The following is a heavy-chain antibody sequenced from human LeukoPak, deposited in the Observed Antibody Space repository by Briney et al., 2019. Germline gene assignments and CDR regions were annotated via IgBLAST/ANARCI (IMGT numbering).Heavy chain of an antibody. J-gene: IGHJ5*02. Sequence: PSETLSLTCTVSGGSISSSSYYWGWIRQPPGKGLEWIGSIYYSGSAYYNPSLKSRVTITEDTSKNQFSLKLSSVTAADTAVYYCARRFPPVYYDFWSGYYPTGSNWFDPWGQGTPVTVSS. V-gene: IGHV4-39*01. CDR3: ARRFPPVYYDFWSGYYPTGSNWFDP. CDR2: IYYSGSA. D-gene: IGHD3-3*01. CDR1: GGSISSSSYY.